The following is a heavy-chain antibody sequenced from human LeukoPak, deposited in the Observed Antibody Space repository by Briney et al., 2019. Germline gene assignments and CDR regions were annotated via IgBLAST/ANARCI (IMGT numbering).Heavy chain of an antibody. D-gene: IGHD4-11*01. J-gene: IGHJ5*02. CDR1: GGSFRGYY. CDR3: ARGLVTTNWFDP. CDR2: INHSGST. Sequence: SETLSLTCAVYGGSFRGYYWSWIRQPPGKGLEWIGEINHSGSTNYNPSLKSRVTISVDTSKNQFSLKLSSVTAADTAVYYCARGLVTTNWFDPWGQGTLVTVSS. V-gene: IGHV4-34*01.